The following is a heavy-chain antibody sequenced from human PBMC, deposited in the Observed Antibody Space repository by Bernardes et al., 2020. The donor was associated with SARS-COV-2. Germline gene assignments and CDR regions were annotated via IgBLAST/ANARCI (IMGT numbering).Heavy chain of an antibody. CDR3: STSFGDYRRLDY. D-gene: IGHD4-17*01. CDR1: GFTFSDRY. J-gene: IGHJ4*02. Sequence: GGSLRLSCAASGFTFSDRYMDWVRQAPGKGLEWVARIRNKPNDFTTEYAASVKGRFTISRDGSKNLLYLQTNSLKTEDTAVYFCSTSFGDYRRLDYWGQGTPVTVSS. V-gene: IGHV3-72*01. CDR2: IRNKPNDFTT.